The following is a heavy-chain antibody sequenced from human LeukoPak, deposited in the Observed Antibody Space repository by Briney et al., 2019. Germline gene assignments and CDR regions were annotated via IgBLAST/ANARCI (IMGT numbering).Heavy chain of an antibody. CDR3: ARDLVLRYFDWLPSKNYYYGMDV. Sequence: PGGSLRLSCAASGFTFSSYWMSWVRQAPGKGLEWVANIKQDGSEKYYVDSVKGRLTISRDNAKNSLYLQMDSLRAEDTAVYYCARDLVLRYFDWLPSKNYYYGMDVWGKGTTVTVSS. CDR1: GFTFSSYW. D-gene: IGHD3-9*01. V-gene: IGHV3-7*03. J-gene: IGHJ6*04. CDR2: IKQDGSEK.